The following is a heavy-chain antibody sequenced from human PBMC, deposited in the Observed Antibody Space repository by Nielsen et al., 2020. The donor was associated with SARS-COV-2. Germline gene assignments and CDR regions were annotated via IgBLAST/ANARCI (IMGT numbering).Heavy chain of an antibody. CDR3: ARSVSGSYYWEYYFDY. V-gene: IGHV3-7*03. CDR2: IKEDGSER. Sequence: GESLKISCAASGFTFSSYWMSWVRQAPGKGLEWVASIKEDGSERYFVDSVKGRFTISRDNAKNSLYLQMNSLRAEDTAVYYCARSVSGSYYWEYYFDYWGQGTLVTVSS. CDR1: GFTFSSYW. J-gene: IGHJ4*02. D-gene: IGHD3-10*01.